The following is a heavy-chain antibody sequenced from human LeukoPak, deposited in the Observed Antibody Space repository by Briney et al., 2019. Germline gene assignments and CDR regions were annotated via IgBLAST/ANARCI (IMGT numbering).Heavy chain of an antibody. D-gene: IGHD4-17*01. CDR2: IKQDGSEK. CDR1: GFTFSNYW. J-gene: IGHJ4*02. Sequence: GGSLRLSCAASGFTFSNYWMTWVRQAPGKGLEWVAIIKQDGSEKYYADSVKGRFTISRDNSKNTLYLQMNSLRAEDTAVYYCAKGGGYGDYSFDYWGQGTLVTVSS. CDR3: AKGGGYGDYSFDY. V-gene: IGHV3-7*01.